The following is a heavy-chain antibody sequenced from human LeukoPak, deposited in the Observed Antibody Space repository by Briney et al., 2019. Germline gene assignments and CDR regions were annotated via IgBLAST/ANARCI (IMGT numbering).Heavy chain of an antibody. J-gene: IGHJ5*02. V-gene: IGHV4-59*02. CDR2: IYYSGST. CDR1: GGSVSGYY. CDR3: ARDRGYSSSGLVWFDP. Sequence: PSETLFLTCTVSGGSVSGYYWSWIRQPPRKGLEWIGYIYYSGSTNYNPSLKSRVTISVDTSENQFSLKLTSVTAADTAVYYCARDRGYSSSGLVWFDPWGHGILVTVSS. D-gene: IGHD6-13*01.